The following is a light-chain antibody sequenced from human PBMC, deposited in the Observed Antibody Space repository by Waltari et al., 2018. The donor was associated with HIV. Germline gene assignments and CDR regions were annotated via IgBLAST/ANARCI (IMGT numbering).Light chain of an antibody. Sequence: QSVLTQPPSASGVSEENVTLSCSGGNSNIGGHAVSWYQHLPGTAPKLPVYSDDQMPSALPDRFSGSKSGTSASLAITGLHPDDEAHYYCAAWDDTLNGVIFGGGTKLTV. CDR1: NSNIGGHA. CDR2: SDD. CDR3: AAWDDTLNGVI. J-gene: IGLJ2*01. V-gene: IGLV1-44*01.